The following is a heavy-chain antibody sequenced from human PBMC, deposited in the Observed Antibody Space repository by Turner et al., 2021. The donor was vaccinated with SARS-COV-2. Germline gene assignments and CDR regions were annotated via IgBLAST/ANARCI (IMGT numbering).Heavy chain of an antibody. J-gene: IGHJ5*02. Sequence: HVKLQESRAGLVKSWETLSRTCSAPRGFSSTYYWSWSRLPTGQGLEWLGYIHYTWGTNYNRTLGSPLNLSVDTSKNQFSPNLRPETAADTAISFCARGPSRIAVNGTAFDPWGRGTLVTVFS. CDR2: IHYTWGT. D-gene: IGHD6-19*01. CDR3: ARGPSRIAVNGTAFDP. CDR1: RGFSSTYY. V-gene: IGHV4-59*01.